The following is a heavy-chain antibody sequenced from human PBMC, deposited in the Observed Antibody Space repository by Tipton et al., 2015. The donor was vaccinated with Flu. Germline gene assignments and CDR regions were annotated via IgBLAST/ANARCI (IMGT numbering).Heavy chain of an antibody. J-gene: IGHJ4*02. CDR1: GYSISSPHY. D-gene: IGHD4-11*01. Sequence: TLSLTCAVSGYSISSPHYWGWVRQAPGKRLEWIGTIHHSGITYYNPSFKSRVSLSVDTSKNHFSLSLVSGTAADTAVYYCARESSNYPPEFWGQGTVVTVSS. CDR2: IHHSGIT. V-gene: IGHV4-38-2*02. CDR3: ARESSNYPPEF.